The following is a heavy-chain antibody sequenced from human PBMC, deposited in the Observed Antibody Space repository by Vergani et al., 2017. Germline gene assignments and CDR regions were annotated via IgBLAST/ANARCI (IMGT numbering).Heavy chain of an antibody. V-gene: IGHV3-21*01. CDR1: GFTFSSYS. CDR2: ISSSSSYI. D-gene: IGHD3-22*01. J-gene: IGHJ4*02. Sequence: EVQLVESGGGLVKPGGSLRLSCAASGFTFSSYSMNWVRQAPGKGLEWVSSISSSSSYIYYADSVKGRFTISRDNAKNSLYLQMNSLRAEDTAVYYCARDTGIYYDSSGYYLYGTEPLDYWGQGTLVTVSS. CDR3: ARDTGIYYDSSGYYLYGTEPLDY.